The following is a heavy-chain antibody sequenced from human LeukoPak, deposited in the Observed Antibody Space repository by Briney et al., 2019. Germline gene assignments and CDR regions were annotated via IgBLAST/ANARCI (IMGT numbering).Heavy chain of an antibody. J-gene: IGHJ4*02. CDR3: ARMSEDASYYFDY. Sequence: SETLSLTCAVYGGSFSGYYWSWIRQPPGKGLEWIGGINHSGSTNYNPSLKSRVTISVDTSKNQFSLKLSSVTAADTAVYYCARMSEDASYYFDYWGQGTLVTVSS. V-gene: IGHV4-34*01. D-gene: IGHD3-16*01. CDR1: GGSFSGYY. CDR2: INHSGST.